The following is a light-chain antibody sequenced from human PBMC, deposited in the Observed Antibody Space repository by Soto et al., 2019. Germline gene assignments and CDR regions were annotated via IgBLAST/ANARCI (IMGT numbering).Light chain of an antibody. CDR2: SNN. V-gene: IGLV1-40*01. CDR3: QSYDSSLGGSV. Sequence: QPVLTQPPSVSGAPGQGVTISCTGSYSNIGAGYDVHWYQLLPGTAPKLLIYSNNNRPSGVPDRFSGSKSGTSASLAITGLQAEDETDYYCQSYDSSLGGSVFGGGTKVTVL. CDR1: YSNIGAGYD. J-gene: IGLJ3*02.